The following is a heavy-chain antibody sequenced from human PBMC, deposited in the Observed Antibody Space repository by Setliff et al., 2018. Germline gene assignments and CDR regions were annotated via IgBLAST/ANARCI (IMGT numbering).Heavy chain of an antibody. CDR1: GYSISSGYY. Sequence: ETLSLTCAVSGYSISSGYYWGWIRQPPGKGPEWVASISANGDTYYGDSVKGRFIISRDNSKNTLYLQMNSLRAEDTAVYYCAREGLTGYSSGWYFDYYYGMDVWGQGTTVT. J-gene: IGHJ6*02. CDR2: ISANGDT. V-gene: IGHV3-23*02. D-gene: IGHD6-19*01. CDR3: AREGLTGYSSGWYFDYYYGMDV.